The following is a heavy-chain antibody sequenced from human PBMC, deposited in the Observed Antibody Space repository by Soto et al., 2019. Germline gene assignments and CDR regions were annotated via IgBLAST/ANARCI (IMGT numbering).Heavy chain of an antibody. J-gene: IGHJ6*02. Sequence: GESLKISCAASGFTFSSYGMHWVRQAPGKGLEWVAVISYDGSNKYYADSVKGRLTISRDNSKNTLYLQMNSLRADDTAVYYCAKDITVAGSRWGYYYYYGLDVWGQGTTVTVSS. CDR1: GFTFSSYG. D-gene: IGHD6-19*01. CDR3: AKDITVAGSRWGYYYYYGLDV. CDR2: ISYDGSNK. V-gene: IGHV3-30*18.